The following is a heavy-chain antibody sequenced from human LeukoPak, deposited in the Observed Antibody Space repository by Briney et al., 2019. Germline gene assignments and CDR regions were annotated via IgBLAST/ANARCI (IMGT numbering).Heavy chain of an antibody. D-gene: IGHD6-13*01. CDR3: ATTRLSWYREVYWFDP. V-gene: IGHV1-24*01. CDR2: FDPEDGET. CDR1: GYTLTELS. J-gene: IGHJ5*02. Sequence: GSVKVSCKVSGYTLTELSMHWVRQAPGKGLEWMGGFDPEDGETIYAQKFQGRVTMTEDTSTDTAYMELSSLRPEDTAVYYCATTRLSWYREVYWFDPWGQGTLVTVSS.